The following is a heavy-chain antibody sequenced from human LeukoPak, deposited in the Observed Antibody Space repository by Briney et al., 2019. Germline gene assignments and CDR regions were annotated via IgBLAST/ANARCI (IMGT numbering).Heavy chain of an antibody. J-gene: IGHJ5*02. D-gene: IGHD6-13*01. CDR1: GGSISSYY. CDR2: IYYSGST. Sequence: SESLSLTCTVSGGSISSYYWSWIRQHPGKGMEWLGYIYYSGSTNYNPSLKSRVTLSVDTSKNQFSLKLSSVTAADTAVYYCARESPGYSSSYNWFDPWGQGTLVTVSS. V-gene: IGHV4-59*01. CDR3: ARESPGYSSSYNWFDP.